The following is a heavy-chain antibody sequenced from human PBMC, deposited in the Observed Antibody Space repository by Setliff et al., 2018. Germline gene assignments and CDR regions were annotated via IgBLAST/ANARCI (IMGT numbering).Heavy chain of an antibody. CDR1: GYSISSGYY. CDR3: ARSAGYSSSWYNYYYGMDV. J-gene: IGHJ6*02. CDR2: IYHSGST. Sequence: SLTCAVSGYSISSGYYWGWTRQPPGKGLEWIGSIYHSGSTYYNPSLKSRVTISVDTSKNQFSLKLSSVTAADTAVCYCARSAGYSSSWYNYYYGMDVWGQGTTVTVSS. V-gene: IGHV4-38-2*01. D-gene: IGHD6-13*01.